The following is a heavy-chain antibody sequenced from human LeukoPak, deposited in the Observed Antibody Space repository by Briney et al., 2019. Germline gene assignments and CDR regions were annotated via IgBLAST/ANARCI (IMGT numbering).Heavy chain of an antibody. V-gene: IGHV1-2*02. CDR3: AREGSGRWEQKYNWFDL. D-gene: IGHD3-10*01. Sequence: ASVKVSCKASGYNFTGYYMHWVRQAPGQGLEGMGWINPNSGGTNYAQKFQGRVTVTRDTSISTAYMELSRLTSDDTAVYYCAREGSGRWEQKYNWFDLWGQGTLVTVSS. J-gene: IGHJ5*02. CDR2: INPNSGGT. CDR1: GYNFTGYY.